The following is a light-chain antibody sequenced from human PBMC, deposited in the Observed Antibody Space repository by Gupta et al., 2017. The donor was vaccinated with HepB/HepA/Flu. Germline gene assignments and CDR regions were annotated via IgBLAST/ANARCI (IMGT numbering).Light chain of an antibody. V-gene: IGKV1-6*01. J-gene: IGKJ1*01. CDR2: AAS. CDR1: QDINTD. Sequence: AIQMTQSPSSLSASVGDRVTITCRASQDINTDLSWYQQAPGKAPKILISAASNLQSGVPSRFPGSGSGTXFALTIXSLRPEDLATYYCLQDYSYPLTFGXGTKVEIK. CDR3: LQDYSYPLT.